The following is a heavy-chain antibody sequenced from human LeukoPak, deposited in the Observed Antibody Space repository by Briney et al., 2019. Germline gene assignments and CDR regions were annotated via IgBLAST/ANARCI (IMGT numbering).Heavy chain of an antibody. Sequence: GASVKVSCEASGGTFSSYAISWVRQAPGQGLEWMGGIIPIFGTANYAQKFQGRVTITADESTSTAYMELSSLRSEDTAVYYCARSPLAAREINWFALWGQGTLVTVSS. CDR3: ARSPLAAREINWFAL. CDR2: IIPIFGTA. CDR1: GGTFSSYA. V-gene: IGHV1-69*13. D-gene: IGHD6-25*01. J-gene: IGHJ5*02.